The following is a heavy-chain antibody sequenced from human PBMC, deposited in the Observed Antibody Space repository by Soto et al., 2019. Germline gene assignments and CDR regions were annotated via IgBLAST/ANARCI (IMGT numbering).Heavy chain of an antibody. CDR1: GFTFSGYW. V-gene: IGHV3-7*03. D-gene: IGHD4-4*01. J-gene: IGHJ4*02. Sequence: QLVKSGGGLVQPGGSLRLSCEASGFTFSGYWMSWVRQAPGKGLEWVADIKHDGSVQYYVDSVKGRLTISRDNAKKQLYLQMNGLRAEDTALYYCARAPYSNAWYRFDLWGQGTLVTVSS. CDR3: ARAPYSNAWYRFDL. CDR2: IKHDGSVQ.